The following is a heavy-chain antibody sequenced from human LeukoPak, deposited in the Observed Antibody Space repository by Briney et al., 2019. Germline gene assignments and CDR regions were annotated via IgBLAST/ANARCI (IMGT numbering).Heavy chain of an antibody. V-gene: IGHV3-48*03. CDR1: GFTFSSYE. CDR2: ISSSGSTI. Sequence: PGGSLRLSCAASGFTFSSYEMNWVRQAPGKGLEWVSYISSSGSTIYYADSVKGRFTISRDNAKNSLYLQMNSLRAEDTAVYYCARCDSSSWYEFDYWGQGTLVTVSS. J-gene: IGHJ4*02. D-gene: IGHD6-13*01. CDR3: ARCDSSSWYEFDY.